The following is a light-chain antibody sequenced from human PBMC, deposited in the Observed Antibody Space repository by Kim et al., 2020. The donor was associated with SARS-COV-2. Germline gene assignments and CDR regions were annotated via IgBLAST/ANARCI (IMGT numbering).Light chain of an antibody. J-gene: IGLJ2*01. CDR1: KLGDKY. Sequence: SYELTQPPSVSVSPGQTASITCSGDKLGDKYACWYQQKRGQSPVLVIYQDTKRPSGIPERFSGSNSGNTATLTISGTQAMDEADYYCQAWDSRTYVVFGGGTQLTVL. CDR3: QAWDSRTYVV. CDR2: QDT. V-gene: IGLV3-1*01.